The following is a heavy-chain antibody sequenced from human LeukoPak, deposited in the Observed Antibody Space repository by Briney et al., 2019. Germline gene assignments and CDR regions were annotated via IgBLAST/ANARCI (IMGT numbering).Heavy chain of an antibody. V-gene: IGHV1-69*05. J-gene: IGHJ4*02. D-gene: IGHD4-17*01. CDR2: IIPIFGTA. CDR1: GGTFSSYA. Sequence: SVKVSCKASGGTFSSYAISWVRQAPGQGLEWMGRIIPIFGTANYAQKFQGRVTITTDESTSTAYIELSSLRSEDTAVYYCARDILALEGDYLFDYWGQGTLVTVSS. CDR3: ARDILALEGDYLFDY.